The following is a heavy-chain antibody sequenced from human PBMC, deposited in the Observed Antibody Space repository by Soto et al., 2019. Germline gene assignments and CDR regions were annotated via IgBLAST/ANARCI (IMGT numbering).Heavy chain of an antibody. J-gene: IGHJ4*02. CDR3: ASNYDLWSGYRPRAGTLDY. CDR1: GGCMSSSNW. D-gene: IGHD3-3*01. V-gene: IGHV4-4*02. Sequence: ETLSLTCAVSGGCMSSSNWWSWVRQPPGKGLGWIGEIYHSGSTNYNPSLKSRVTISVDKSKNQFSLKLSSVTAADTAVYYCASNYDLWSGYRPRAGTLDYWGQGTLVTVSS. CDR2: IYHSGST.